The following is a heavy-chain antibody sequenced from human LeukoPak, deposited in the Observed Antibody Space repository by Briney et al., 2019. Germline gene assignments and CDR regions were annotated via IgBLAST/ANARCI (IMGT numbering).Heavy chain of an antibody. CDR3: ASPGAQTYYYYYGMDV. Sequence: PGGSLRLSCAASGFTFSAFWMHWVRQAPGKGLVWVSRINSDDSRTTYADSVKGRFTISRDNAKNTLYLQMNSLRAEDTAVYYCASPGAQTYYYYYGMDVWGQGTTVTVSS. V-gene: IGHV3-74*01. CDR2: INSDDSRT. CDR1: GFTFSAFW. D-gene: IGHD3-10*01. J-gene: IGHJ6*02.